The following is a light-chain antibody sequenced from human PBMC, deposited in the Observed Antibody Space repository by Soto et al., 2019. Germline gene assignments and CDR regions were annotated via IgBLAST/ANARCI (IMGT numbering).Light chain of an antibody. CDR2: DAS. CDR3: QQYNSYLTWT. J-gene: IGKJ1*01. Sequence: DIQMTQSPSTLSASVGDRVTITCRASQSISSWLAWYQQKPGKAPKLLIYDASSLESGVPSRFSGSGSGTEFTLTISSLQPDDFATYYCQQYNSYLTWTFVQGTKVDIK. CDR1: QSISSW. V-gene: IGKV1-5*01.